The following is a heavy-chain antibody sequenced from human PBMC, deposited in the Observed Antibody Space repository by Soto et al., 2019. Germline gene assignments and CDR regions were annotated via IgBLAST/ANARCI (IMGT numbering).Heavy chain of an antibody. CDR2: ISWNSAST. V-gene: IGHV3-9*01. J-gene: IGHJ6*02. Sequence: EVQLVESGGGLVEPVKSLRLSCVVSGFTYEDFAMHWVRQAPGKGLEWVSGISWNSASTGYADSVTGRFTISRDNAKNSLYLQMRNLTGDDTAMYYCVKDFRRYTNGLDVWGPGTSVTVSS. CDR3: VKDFRRYTNGLDV. CDR1: GFTYEDFA. D-gene: IGHD5-18*01.